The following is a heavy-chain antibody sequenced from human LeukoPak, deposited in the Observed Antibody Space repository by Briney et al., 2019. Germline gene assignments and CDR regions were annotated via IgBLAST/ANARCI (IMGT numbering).Heavy chain of an antibody. J-gene: IGHJ4*02. CDR2: IYSGGST. CDR3: ASSSSWSLAFDY. V-gene: IGHV3-53*01. Sequence: GGSLRLSCAASGFTVSSNYMSWVRQAPGKGLEWVSVIYSGGSTYYADSVKDRFTISRDNSKNTLYLQMNSLRAEDTAVYYCASSSSWSLAFDYWGQGTLVTVSS. CDR1: GFTVSSNY. D-gene: IGHD6-13*01.